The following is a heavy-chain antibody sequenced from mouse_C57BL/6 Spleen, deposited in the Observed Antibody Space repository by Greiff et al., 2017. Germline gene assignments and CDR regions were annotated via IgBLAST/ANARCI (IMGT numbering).Heavy chain of an antibody. CDR1: GYSFTDYN. V-gene: IGHV1-39*01. J-gene: IGHJ4*01. D-gene: IGHD1-1*01. Sequence: VQLQQSGPELVKPGASVKISCKASGYSFTDYNMNWVKQSNGKSLEWIGVINPNYGTTSYNQKFKGKATLTVDQSSSTAYMQLNNLTSEDSAVYYWARSYYGSRVPHYYAMDYWGQGTSVTVSS. CDR3: ARSYYGSRVPHYYAMDY. CDR2: INPNYGTT.